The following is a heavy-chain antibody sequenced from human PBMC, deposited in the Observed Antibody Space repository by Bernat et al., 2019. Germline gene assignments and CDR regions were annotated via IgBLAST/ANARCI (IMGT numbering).Heavy chain of an antibody. V-gene: IGHV3-66*01. J-gene: IGHJ4*02. CDR2: IYSDGST. CDR3: ARDHGIAARPVDY. CDR1: GFTVSSNY. Sequence: EVQLVESGGNLVQPGGSLRLSCAASGFTVSSNYMSWVRQAPGKGLEWVSTIYSDGSTYYADSVKGRFTISRDNSKNTLYLQMNSLRAEDTAVYYCARDHGIAARPVDYWGQGTLVTVSS. D-gene: IGHD6-6*01.